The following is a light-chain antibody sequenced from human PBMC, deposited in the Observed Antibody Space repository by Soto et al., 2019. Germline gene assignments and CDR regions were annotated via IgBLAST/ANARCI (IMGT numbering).Light chain of an antibody. CDR3: SSYAGGNNLV. V-gene: IGLV2-8*01. Sequence: QSVLTQPPSASGSPGQSVTISCTGTSSDVGGYNYVSWYQHHPGKAPKLLISEVSERPSGVPDRFSGSKSANTASLTVSGLQAEDEADYYRSSYAGGNNLVFGGGTKVTVL. J-gene: IGLJ2*01. CDR1: SSDVGGYNY. CDR2: EVS.